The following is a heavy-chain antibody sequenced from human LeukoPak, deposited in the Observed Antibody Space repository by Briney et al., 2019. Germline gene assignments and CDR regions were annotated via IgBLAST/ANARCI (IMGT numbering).Heavy chain of an antibody. CDR1: GGTFSSYA. V-gene: IGHV1-69*01. CDR2: IIPIFGTA. D-gene: IGHD3-22*01. CDR3: ARAPPPTYYYDSSGYQN. J-gene: IGHJ4*02. Sequence: SVKVSCKASGGTFSSYAISWVRQAPGQGLEWMGGIIPIFGTASYAQKFQGRVTITADESTSTAYMELSSLRSEDTAVYYCARAPPPTYYYDSSGYQNWGQGTLVTVSS.